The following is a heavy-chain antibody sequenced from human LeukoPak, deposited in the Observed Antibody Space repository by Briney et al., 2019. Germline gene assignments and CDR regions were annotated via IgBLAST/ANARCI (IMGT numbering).Heavy chain of an antibody. V-gene: IGHV3-30-3*01. CDR3: AREELGSSLGFDP. D-gene: IGHD3-16*01. CDR2: ISFDGSNK. Sequence: PGGSLRLSCAASGFTFSSYTTHWVRQPPGKGLEWVAVISFDGSNKYYADSVKGRFTISRDNSKSTLYLQMNSLRAEDTAVYYCAREELGSSLGFDPWGQGTLVTVSS. CDR1: GFTFSSYT. J-gene: IGHJ5*02.